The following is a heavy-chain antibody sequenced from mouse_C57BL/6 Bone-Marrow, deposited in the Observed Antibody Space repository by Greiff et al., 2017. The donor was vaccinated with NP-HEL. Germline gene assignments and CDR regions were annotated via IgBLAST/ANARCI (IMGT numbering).Heavy chain of an antibody. D-gene: IGHD4-1*01. CDR1: GFTFSDYG. V-gene: IGHV5-17*01. CDR3: AKLGEDFDY. J-gene: IGHJ2*01. CDR2: ISSGSSTI. Sequence: EVMLVESGGGLVKPGGSLKLSCAASGFTFSDYGMHWVRQAPEKGLEWVAYISSGSSTIYYADTVKGRFTLSRDNAKNTLFLQMTSLRSEDTAMYYCAKLGEDFDYWGQGTTLTVSS.